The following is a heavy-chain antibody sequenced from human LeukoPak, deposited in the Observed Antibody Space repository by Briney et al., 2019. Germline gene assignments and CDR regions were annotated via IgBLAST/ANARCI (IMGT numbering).Heavy chain of an antibody. J-gene: IGHJ5*02. Sequence: GASVKVSCKASGFTFTSSVMQWVRQARGQRREWMGWIVVGSGNTNYAQEFQGRLTFTRDMSTSTAYMELRSLRSEDTAVYYCARDFMKGRRQTYANWFDPWGQGTLVTVSS. D-gene: IGHD3-10*01. CDR2: IVVGSGNT. V-gene: IGHV1-58*02. CDR3: ARDFMKGRRQTYANWFDP. CDR1: GFTFTSSV.